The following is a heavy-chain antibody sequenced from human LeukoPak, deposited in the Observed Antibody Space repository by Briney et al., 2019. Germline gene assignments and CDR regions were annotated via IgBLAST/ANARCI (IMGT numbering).Heavy chain of an antibody. CDR2: ISYDGSNK. J-gene: IGHJ4*02. V-gene: IGHV3-30*18. Sequence: GGSLRLSCAASGFTFSSYGMHWVRQAPGKGLEWVAVISYDGSNKYYADSVKGRLTISRDNSKNTLYLQMNSLRAEDTAVCYCAKGYYYGSGSYDYWGQGTLVTVSS. CDR1: GFTFSSYG. D-gene: IGHD3-10*01. CDR3: AKGYYYGSGSYDY.